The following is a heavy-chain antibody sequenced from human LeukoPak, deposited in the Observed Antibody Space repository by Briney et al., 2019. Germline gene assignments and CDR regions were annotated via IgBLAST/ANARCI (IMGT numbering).Heavy chain of an antibody. CDR2: INPSGGNT. CDR1: GYTFTSYY. J-gene: IGHJ4*02. V-gene: IGHV1-46*01. D-gene: IGHD3-3*01. CDR3: ASPRTIFGVD. Sequence: ASVKVSCKASGYTFTSYYMHWVRQAPGQGLEWMGIINPSGGNTSYAQKFQGRVTITADKSTSTAYMELSSLRSEDTAVYYCASPRTIFGVDWGQGTLVTVSS.